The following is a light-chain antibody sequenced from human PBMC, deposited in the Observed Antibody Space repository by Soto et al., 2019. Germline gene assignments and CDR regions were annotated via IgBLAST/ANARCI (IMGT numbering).Light chain of an antibody. CDR1: QSISPW. J-gene: IGKJ1*01. V-gene: IGKV1-5*03. CDR3: HQYYTYPWT. CDR2: KTS. Sequence: DIQMTQSPSTLSALVGDRVTITCRASQSISPWLAWYQQKPGKVPKLLIHKTSSLESGVPSRFSGSGSGTEFALTISSLQPDDFATYYCHQYYTYPWTFGQGTKVEFK.